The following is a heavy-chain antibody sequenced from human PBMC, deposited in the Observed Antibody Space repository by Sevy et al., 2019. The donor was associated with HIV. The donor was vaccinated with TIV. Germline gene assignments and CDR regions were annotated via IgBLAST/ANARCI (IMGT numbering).Heavy chain of an antibody. CDR1: GFTFDDYA. D-gene: IGHD5-12*01. J-gene: IGHJ4*02. CDR3: TRGLATADTPEYYFDY. CDR2: ITRNSYEAYGGTT. Sequence: GGSLRLSCTTSGFTFDDYAMSWFRQAPGKGLEWVAFITRNSYEAYGGTTDYGASVKGRLIISRDDSKSIAYLQMNSRKIEDTAGYYCTRGLATADTPEYYFDYWGQGTLVTVSS. V-gene: IGHV3-49*03.